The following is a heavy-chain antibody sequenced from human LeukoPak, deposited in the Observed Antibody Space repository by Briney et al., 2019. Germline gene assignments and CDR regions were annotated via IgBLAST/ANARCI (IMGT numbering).Heavy chain of an antibody. CDR3: AKALSSSFTGSSWEY. CDR1: GFTFDDYA. D-gene: IGHD6-6*01. J-gene: IGHJ4*02. Sequence: GGSLRLSCAASGFTFDDYAMHWIRQAPGKGLEWVSVINWNGGKIGYADSVKGRFTISRDSAKSSLYLQMNTLRAEDMAFYYCAKALSSSFTGSSWEYWGQGTLVTVSS. V-gene: IGHV3-9*03. CDR2: INWNGGKI.